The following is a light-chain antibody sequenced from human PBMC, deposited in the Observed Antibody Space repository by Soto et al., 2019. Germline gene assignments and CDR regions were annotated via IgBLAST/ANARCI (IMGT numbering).Light chain of an antibody. J-gene: IGKJ3*01. CDR3: QQSHSTPAT. V-gene: IGKV1-39*01. CDR2: AAS. Sequence: DIKMTQSPSSLPESIGDRVTITCRASQSINSYLNWYQEKPGKAPNLLIYAASNLRSGVPSRFSGSGSGTDFTLTISSLQPEDFANYYCQQSHSTPATFGPGNKVDIK. CDR1: QSINSY.